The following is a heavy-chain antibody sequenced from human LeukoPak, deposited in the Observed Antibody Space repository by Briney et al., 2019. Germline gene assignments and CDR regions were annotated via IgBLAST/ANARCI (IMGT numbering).Heavy chain of an antibody. Sequence: SETLSLTCAVYGGSFSGYYWSWIRQPPGKGLEWIGSIYYSGSTYYNPSLKSRVTISVNTSKNQFSLKLSSVTAADTAVYYCARIIGDYDYYYYYMDVWGKGTTVTVSS. J-gene: IGHJ6*03. CDR1: GGSFSGYY. CDR3: ARIIGDYDYYYYYMDV. D-gene: IGHD4-17*01. V-gene: IGHV4-34*01. CDR2: IYYSGST.